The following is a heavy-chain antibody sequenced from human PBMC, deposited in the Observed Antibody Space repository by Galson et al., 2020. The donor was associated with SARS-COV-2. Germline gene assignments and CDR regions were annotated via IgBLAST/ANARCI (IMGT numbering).Heavy chain of an antibody. V-gene: IGHV3-7*03. J-gene: IGHJ3*02. Sequence: GESLKISCAASGFTFSSYWMSWVRQAPGKGLEWVANIKQDGSEKYYVDSVKGRFTISRDNAKNSLYLQMNSLRAEDTAVYYCARVRDSSGYADAFDIWGQGTMVTVSS. CDR3: ARVRDSSGYADAFDI. CDR1: GFTFSSYW. D-gene: IGHD3-22*01. CDR2: IKQDGSEK.